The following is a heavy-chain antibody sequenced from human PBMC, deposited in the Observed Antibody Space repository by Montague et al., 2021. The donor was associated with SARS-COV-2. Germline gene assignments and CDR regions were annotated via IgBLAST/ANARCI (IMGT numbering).Heavy chain of an antibody. CDR3: ARDTAPYYSWGSDDSAIDAFDI. V-gene: IGHV4-61*02. D-gene: IGHD3-10*01. CDR2: IYTSGST. J-gene: IGHJ3*02. CDR1: GGSISSGSYY. Sequence: TLSLTCTVSGGSISSGSYYWSWIRQPAGKGLEWIGRIYTSGSTNYNPSLKSRVTISVDTSKNQFSLKLSSVTAADTAVYYCARDTAPYYSWGSDDSAIDAFDIWGQGTMVTVSS.